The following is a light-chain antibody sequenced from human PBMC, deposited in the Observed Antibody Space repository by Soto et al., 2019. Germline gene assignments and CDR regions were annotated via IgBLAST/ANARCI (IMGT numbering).Light chain of an antibody. Sequence: CTGASSDVGGYDYVSWYQQYLGKAPKLMIYAVTNRPSGVSNRFSGSKSGNTASLTISGLQAEDEADYSCSSYTSSTTYVFGTGPKVTVL. V-gene: IGLV2-14*04. CDR1: SSDVGGYDY. CDR3: SSYTSSTTYV. CDR2: AVT. J-gene: IGLJ1*01.